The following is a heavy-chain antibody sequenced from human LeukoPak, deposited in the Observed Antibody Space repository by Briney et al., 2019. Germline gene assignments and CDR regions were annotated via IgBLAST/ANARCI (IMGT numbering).Heavy chain of an antibody. CDR1: GFTFSSYA. J-gene: IGHJ4*02. D-gene: IGHD6-13*01. Sequence: GRSLRLSCAVSGFTFSSYAMHWVRQAPGKGLEWVAVISYDGSNKYYADSVKGRFTISRDNSKNTLYLQMSSLRAEDTAVYYCASGAAAGMGGFDYWGQGTLVTASS. CDR3: ASGAAAGMGGFDY. CDR2: ISYDGSNK. V-gene: IGHV3-30*15.